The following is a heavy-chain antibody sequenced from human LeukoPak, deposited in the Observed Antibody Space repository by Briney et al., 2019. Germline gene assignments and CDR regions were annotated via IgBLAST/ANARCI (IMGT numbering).Heavy chain of an antibody. CDR2: ISGSGDST. CDR3: AKSHYRSGGAGFDY. D-gene: IGHD6-25*01. V-gene: IGHV3-23*01. CDR1: GFTFRDYA. Sequence: GGSLRLSCAASGFTFRDYAMILVRQAPGKGLEWVSTISGSGDSTYYADSVKGRFTISRDNSKNTVSLHLNSLRAEDTALYYCAKSHYRSGGAGFDYWGQGTLVTVSS. J-gene: IGHJ4*02.